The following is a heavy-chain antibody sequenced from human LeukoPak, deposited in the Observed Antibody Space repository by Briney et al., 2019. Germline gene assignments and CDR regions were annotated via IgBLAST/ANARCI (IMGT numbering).Heavy chain of an antibody. J-gene: IGHJ4*02. CDR1: GGSISSSSYY. CDR2: IYYSGST. D-gene: IGHD3-9*01. CDR3: ARGLRYFDWLLTGVGYFDY. V-gene: IGHV4-39*01. Sequence: SETLSLTCTVSGGSISSSSYYWGWIRQPPGKGLEWIGGIYYSGSTYYNPSLKSRVTISVDTSKNQFSLKLSSVTAADTAVYYCARGLRYFDWLLTGVGYFDYWGQGTLVTVSS.